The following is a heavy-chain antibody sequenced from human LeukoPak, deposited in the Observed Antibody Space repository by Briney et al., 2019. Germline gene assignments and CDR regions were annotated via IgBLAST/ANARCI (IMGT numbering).Heavy chain of an antibody. CDR1: GFTFSSYW. D-gene: IGHD2/OR15-2a*01. CDR2: LKQDGSEK. Sequence: GGSLRLSYAASGFTFSSYWMSWVRQAPGKGLEWVAHLKQDGSEKYYVDSVKGRFTISRDNAKNSLYLQMNSLRAEDTAVYYCARGSYFRVLYYYYMDVWGKGTTVTVSS. J-gene: IGHJ6*03. CDR3: ARGSYFRVLYYYYMDV. V-gene: IGHV3-7*03.